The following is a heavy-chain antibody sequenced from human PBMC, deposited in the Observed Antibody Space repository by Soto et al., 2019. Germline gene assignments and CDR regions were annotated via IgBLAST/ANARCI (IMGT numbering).Heavy chain of an antibody. D-gene: IGHD2-15*01. V-gene: IGHV3-74*01. CDR2: INSDGSST. Sequence: EVQLVESGGGLVQPGGSLRLSCAASGFTFSSYWMHWVRQAPGKGLVWVSRINSDGSSTRYADSVKGRFTISRDTAKNTLYLQMNSLRAEDTAVYYCVRKSLVVAAAPRGDYWGQGNLVTVSS. CDR3: VRKSLVVAAAPRGDY. J-gene: IGHJ4*02. CDR1: GFTFSSYW.